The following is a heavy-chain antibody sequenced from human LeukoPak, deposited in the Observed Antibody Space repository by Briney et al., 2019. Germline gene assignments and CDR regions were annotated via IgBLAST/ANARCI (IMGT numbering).Heavy chain of an antibody. J-gene: IGHJ4*02. CDR2: INHSGST. D-gene: IGHD3-10*01. Sequence: PSETLSLTCAVYGWSFSGYYWSLIRQPPGKGLEWIGEINHSGSTNYNPSLKSRVTISVDTSKNQFSLKLSSVTAADTAVYYCARGSVRQGFGELLSTKKNYFDYWGQGTLVTVSS. CDR3: ARGSVRQGFGELLSTKKNYFDY. V-gene: IGHV4-34*01. CDR1: GWSFSGYY.